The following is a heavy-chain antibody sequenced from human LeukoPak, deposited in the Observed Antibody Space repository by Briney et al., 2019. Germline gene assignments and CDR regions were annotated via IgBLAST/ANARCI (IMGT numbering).Heavy chain of an antibody. CDR1: GFIFSNAW. J-gene: IGHJ6*03. Sequence: PGGSLRLSCAASGFIFSNAWMSWVRQAPGKGLEWVSAISGSGGSTYYADSVKGRFTISRDNSKNTLYLQMNSLRAEDTAVYYCAKDTVPAAMYYYYYMDVWGKGTTVTVSS. D-gene: IGHD2-2*01. CDR2: ISGSGGST. CDR3: AKDTVPAAMYYYYYMDV. V-gene: IGHV3-23*01.